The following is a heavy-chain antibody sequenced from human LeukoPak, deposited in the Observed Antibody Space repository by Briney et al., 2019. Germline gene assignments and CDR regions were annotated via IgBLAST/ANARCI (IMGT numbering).Heavy chain of an antibody. V-gene: IGHV4-39*07. Sequence: SETLSLTCTVSGGSISTSNYWGWIRQPPGKGLEWIGNIFYSGSTYYSPSLKSRVTISLDTSRNQFSLKLNSVTAADTAVYYCAKSNGYGLVDIWGQGTMVTVPS. CDR1: GGSISTSNY. CDR3: AKSNGYGLVDI. D-gene: IGHD3-10*01. CDR2: IFYSGST. J-gene: IGHJ3*02.